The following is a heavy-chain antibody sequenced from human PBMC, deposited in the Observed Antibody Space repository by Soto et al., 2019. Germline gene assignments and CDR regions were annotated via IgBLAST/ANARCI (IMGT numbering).Heavy chain of an antibody. CDR3: ARRYGGTFDY. D-gene: IGHD2-15*01. Sequence: SETLSLTCTVSGGSISSYYLSWIRQPPGKGLEWIGYISYSGSTTYNPSLKSRVTMSVDTSKNQFSLKLTSVTAADTAVYYCARRYGGTFDYWGQGTLVTVSS. CDR1: GGSISSYY. J-gene: IGHJ4*02. CDR2: ISYSGST. V-gene: IGHV4-59*01.